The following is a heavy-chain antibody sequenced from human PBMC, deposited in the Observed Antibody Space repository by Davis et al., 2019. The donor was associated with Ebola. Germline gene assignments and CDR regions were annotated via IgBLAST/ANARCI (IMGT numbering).Heavy chain of an antibody. Sequence: MPSETLSLTCSVSGGSVNSDSHYWTWIRQPPEKGLEWIGYVYYNGYAHYNPSLKSRVTISVDTSKNQFSLKLSSVTAADTAVYYCARARVGATTPWFDPWGQGTLVTVSS. CDR1: GGSVNSDSHY. CDR3: ARARVGATTPWFDP. V-gene: IGHV4-61*01. D-gene: IGHD1-26*01. CDR2: VYYNGYA. J-gene: IGHJ5*02.